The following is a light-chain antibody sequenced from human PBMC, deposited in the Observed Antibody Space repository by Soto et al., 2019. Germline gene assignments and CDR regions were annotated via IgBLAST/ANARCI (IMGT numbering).Light chain of an antibody. J-gene: IGKJ4*01. V-gene: IGKV1-5*03. CDR3: QQYNSYPS. Sequence: DIPMTQSPSTLSASVGDRVTITCRASQRISSWLAWYQQKPGKAPKLLIYKASILESGVPSRFSGSGSGTEFTLTISSLQPDDFATYYCQQYNSYPSFGGGTKVEI. CDR1: QRISSW. CDR2: KAS.